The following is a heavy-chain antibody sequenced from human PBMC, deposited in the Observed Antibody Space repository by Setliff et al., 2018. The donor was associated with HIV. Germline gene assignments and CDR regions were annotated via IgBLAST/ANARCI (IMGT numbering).Heavy chain of an antibody. Sequence: GASVKVSCKSSGYTFTGSFMHWVRQAPGQGLEWMGWINCNSGGTYYAQNFQGRVTMARDTSINTAYMELSRLRSDDTAVYYCARDDHGDPFDYWGQGTLVTVSS. CDR2: INCNSGGT. V-gene: IGHV1-2*02. D-gene: IGHD4-17*01. CDR3: ARDDHGDPFDY. CDR1: GYTFTGSF. J-gene: IGHJ4*02.